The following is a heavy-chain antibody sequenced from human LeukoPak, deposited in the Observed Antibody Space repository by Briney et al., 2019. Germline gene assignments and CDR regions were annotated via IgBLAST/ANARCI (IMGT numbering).Heavy chain of an antibody. Sequence: GGSLRLSCAASGFTFSSYGMHWVRQAPGKGLEWVAFIRYDGSNKYYADSVKGRFAISRDNSKNTLYLQMNSLRAEDTAVYYCAKGLRGSGIGAFDIWGQGTMVTVSS. V-gene: IGHV3-30*02. CDR2: IRYDGSNK. CDR3: AKGLRGSGIGAFDI. J-gene: IGHJ3*02. D-gene: IGHD3-10*01. CDR1: GFTFSSYG.